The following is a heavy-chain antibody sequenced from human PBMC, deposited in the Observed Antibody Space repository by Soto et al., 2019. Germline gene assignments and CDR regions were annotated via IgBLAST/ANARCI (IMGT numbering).Heavy chain of an antibody. CDR3: ARGVQGSLNFDL. Sequence: EVQLVEFGGGLVQPGASLRRSCVASGYVFSSYWRHWVRQAPGKGLVWVSRITNDGTPNADSVNGRFAISRDDAKTTVYLQRTSLRVEDTAVYYCARGVQGSLNFDLWARGTRVTVSP. V-gene: IGHV3-74*01. CDR1: GYVFSSYW. CDR2: ITNDGTP. J-gene: IGHJ2*01.